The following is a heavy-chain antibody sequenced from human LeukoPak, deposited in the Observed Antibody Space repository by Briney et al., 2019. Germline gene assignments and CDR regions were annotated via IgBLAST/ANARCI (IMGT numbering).Heavy chain of an antibody. CDR2: ISSSSSYI. Sequence: GGSLRLSCAASGFTFSSYSMNWVRQAPGKGLEWVSSISSSSSYIYYADSVKGRFTISRDNAKNSLYLQMNSLRAEDTAVYYCAILGRVQYQLLDPIPYWGQGTLVTVSS. D-gene: IGHD2-2*02. V-gene: IGHV3-21*01. J-gene: IGHJ4*02. CDR3: AILGRVQYQLLDPIPY. CDR1: GFTFSSYS.